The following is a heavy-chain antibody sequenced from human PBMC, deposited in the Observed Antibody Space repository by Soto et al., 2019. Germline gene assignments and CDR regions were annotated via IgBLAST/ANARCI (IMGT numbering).Heavy chain of an antibody. J-gene: IGHJ5*02. CDR1: GGPISSYY. CDR2: IYYSGST. Sequence: PSETLSLTCTVSGGPISSYYWSWIRQPPGKGLEWIGYIYYSGSTNYNPSLKSRVTISVHTSKNQFSPKLSSVTAADTAVYCCARDHGDSYGKNWFDPWAQGALVTVS. V-gene: IGHV4-59*01. CDR3: ARDHGDSYGKNWFDP. D-gene: IGHD5-18*01.